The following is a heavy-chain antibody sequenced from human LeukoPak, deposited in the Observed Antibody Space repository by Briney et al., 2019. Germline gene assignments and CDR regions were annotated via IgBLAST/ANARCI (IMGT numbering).Heavy chain of an antibody. Sequence: KPSETLSLTCAVYGGSFSGYYWSWIRQPPGKGLEWIGEINHSGSTNYNPSLKSRVTISVDTSKNQFSLKLSSVTAADTAVYYCARGRAAAGDFDYWGQGTLVTVSS. J-gene: IGHJ4*02. V-gene: IGHV4-34*01. CDR2: INHSGST. CDR1: GGSFSGYY. D-gene: IGHD6-13*01. CDR3: ARGRAAAGDFDY.